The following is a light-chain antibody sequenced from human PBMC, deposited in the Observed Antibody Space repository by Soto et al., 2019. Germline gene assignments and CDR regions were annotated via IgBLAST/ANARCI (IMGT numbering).Light chain of an antibody. CDR2: DVS. Sequence: QSALTQPASVSGSHGQSITISCTGTSSDVGGYNYVSWYQQHPGKAPKLMIYDVSNRPSGVSNRFSGSKSGNTASLTISGLQAEDEADYYCSSYTSSSIAFGGGTKLTVL. CDR3: SSYTSSSIA. CDR1: SSDVGGYNY. V-gene: IGLV2-14*01. J-gene: IGLJ2*01.